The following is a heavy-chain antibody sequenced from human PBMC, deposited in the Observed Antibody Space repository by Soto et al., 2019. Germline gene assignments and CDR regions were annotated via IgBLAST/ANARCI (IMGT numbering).Heavy chain of an antibody. V-gene: IGHV5-51*01. Sequence: GESLKISCKASGYSLNIYLIGWVRQLPGKGLEWMGVVYPDDSDTIYSPSFQGQVTISVDKSISTAYLQWSSLKASDTAMYYCARRVHSNSPGGGLDAWGQGTTVTVSS. J-gene: IGHJ6*02. D-gene: IGHD2-2*01. CDR2: VYPDDSDT. CDR1: GYSLNIYL. CDR3: ARRVHSNSPGGGLDA.